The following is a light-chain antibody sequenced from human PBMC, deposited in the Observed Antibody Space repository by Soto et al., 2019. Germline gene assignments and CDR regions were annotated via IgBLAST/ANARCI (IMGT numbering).Light chain of an antibody. V-gene: IGLV1-40*01. J-gene: IGLJ2*01. CDR3: QSYDSSLSAVV. Sequence: QSVLTQPPSVSGAPGQRVTISCTGSSSNIGAGYDVRWYQQLPGTAPKLLIYVNSNRPSGVPDRFSGSKSGTSASLAITGLQAEDEADYYCQSYDSSLSAVVFGGGTQLTVL. CDR1: SSNIGAGYD. CDR2: VNS.